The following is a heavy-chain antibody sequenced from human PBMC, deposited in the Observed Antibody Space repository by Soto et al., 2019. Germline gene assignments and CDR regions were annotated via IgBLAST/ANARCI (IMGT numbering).Heavy chain of an antibody. V-gene: IGHV5-10-1*01. J-gene: IGHJ5*02. Sequence: GESLKISCXGSGYSFTSYWISWVRQMPGKGLEWMGRIDPSDSYTNYSPSFQGHVTISADKSISTAYLQWSSLKASDTAMYYCARHEYSSSSGRTNWFDPWGQGTLVTVSS. CDR1: GYSFTSYW. CDR2: IDPSDSYT. CDR3: ARHEYSSSSGRTNWFDP. D-gene: IGHD6-6*01.